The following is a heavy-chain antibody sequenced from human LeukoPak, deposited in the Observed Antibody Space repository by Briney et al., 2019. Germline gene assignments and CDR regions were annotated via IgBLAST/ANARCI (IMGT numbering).Heavy chain of an antibody. CDR1: GFTFSSYS. D-gene: IGHD3-3*01. CDR2: ISSSSSYI. V-gene: IGHV3-21*03. CDR3: TTGIFGVAVFWYMDV. J-gene: IGHJ6*03. Sequence: GGSLRLSCAASGFTFSSYSMNWVRQAPGKGLEWVSSISSSSSYIYYADSVKGRFTISRDNAKNSLYLQMNSLKTEDTAVYYCTTGIFGVAVFWYMDVWGKGTTVTVSS.